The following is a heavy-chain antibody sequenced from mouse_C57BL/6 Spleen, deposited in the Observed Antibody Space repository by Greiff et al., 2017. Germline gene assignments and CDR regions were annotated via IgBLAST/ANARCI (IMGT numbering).Heavy chain of an antibody. V-gene: IGHV1-62-2*01. Sequence: QVQLQQSGAELVKPGASVKLSCKASGYTFTEYTIHWVTQRSGQGLEWIGWFYPGSGSIKDNEQLKDKATLTADKSYSTVYMELSRWTSEYSAVYVCARHEDGTVGDYAMDYWGQGTSVTVSS. J-gene: IGHJ4*01. D-gene: IGHD1-1*01. CDR2: FYPGSGSI. CDR1: GYTFTEYT. CDR3: ARHEDGTVGDYAMDY.